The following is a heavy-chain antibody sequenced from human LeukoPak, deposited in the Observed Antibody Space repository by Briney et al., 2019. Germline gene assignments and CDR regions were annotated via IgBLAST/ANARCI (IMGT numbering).Heavy chain of an antibody. D-gene: IGHD2-15*01. CDR3: ASRYCSGGNCFSRDYYYYYMDV. Sequence: ASVKVSCKASGGTFRNYGFTWVRQAPGQGLEWMGGIIPIFGTGKYAQKFQGRVTITADESTGTAYMELSSLRSEDTAVYYCASRYCSGGNCFSRDYYYYYMDVWGKGTTVTVSS. CDR1: GGTFRNYG. J-gene: IGHJ6*03. CDR2: IIPIFGTG. V-gene: IGHV1-69*13.